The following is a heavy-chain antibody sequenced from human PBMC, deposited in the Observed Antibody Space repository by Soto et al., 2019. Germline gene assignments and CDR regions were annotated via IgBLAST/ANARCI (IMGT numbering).Heavy chain of an antibody. J-gene: IGHJ4*02. CDR1: GYSFASYW. CDR2: IYPGDSDT. Sequence: PGESLKISCKGSGYSFASYWISWVRQMPGKGLEWMGVIYPGDSDTTYSPSFQGQVTISADKPISTAYLQWSSLKASDTAMYYCARLFAYSSSWSDHFDYWGQGTLVTVSS. CDR3: ARLFAYSSSWSDHFDY. V-gene: IGHV5-51*01. D-gene: IGHD6-13*01.